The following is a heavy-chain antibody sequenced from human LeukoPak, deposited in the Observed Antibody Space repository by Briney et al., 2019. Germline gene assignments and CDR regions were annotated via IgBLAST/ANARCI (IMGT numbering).Heavy chain of an antibody. D-gene: IGHD3-10*01. CDR1: GFSLSTSGVG. Sequence: SGPTLVKPTQTLTLTCTFSGFSLSTSGVGVGWIRQPPGKALEWLAPIYWDDDKRYSPSLKSRLTITKDTSKNQVVLTMTNMDPVDTATYYCAHRRGYYGSGSAFDYWGQGTLVTVSS. CDR2: IYWDDDK. CDR3: AHRRGYYGSGSAFDY. V-gene: IGHV2-5*02. J-gene: IGHJ4*02.